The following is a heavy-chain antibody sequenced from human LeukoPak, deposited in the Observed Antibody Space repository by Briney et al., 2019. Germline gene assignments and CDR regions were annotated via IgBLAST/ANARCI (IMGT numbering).Heavy chain of an antibody. Sequence: GGSLRLSCAASGFTFSSYAMSWVRQAPGKGLEWVSAISGSGGSTYYADSVKGRFTISRDNSKNTLYLQMNSLRAEDTAVYYCAKESYIVVVTAIRFDYWGQGTLVTVSS. CDR1: GFTFSSYA. J-gene: IGHJ4*02. V-gene: IGHV3-23*01. D-gene: IGHD2-21*02. CDR3: AKESYIVVVTAIRFDY. CDR2: ISGSGGST.